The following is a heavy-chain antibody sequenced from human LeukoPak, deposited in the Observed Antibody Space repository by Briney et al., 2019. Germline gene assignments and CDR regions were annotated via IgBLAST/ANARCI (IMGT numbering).Heavy chain of an antibody. CDR1: GYSFTSYW. CDR2: IKSKPGGGTT. J-gene: IGHJ4*02. V-gene: IGHV3-15*01. CDR3: TTDLPSLGAGGFDY. D-gene: IGHD3-16*01. Sequence: PGASLRISCKGSGYSFTSYWISWVRQAPGKGLEWVGLIKSKPGGGTTHYAAPVKGRFTISRDDSKNTLYLQMNSLKTEDTAMYYCTTDLPSLGAGGFDYWGQGTLVTVSS.